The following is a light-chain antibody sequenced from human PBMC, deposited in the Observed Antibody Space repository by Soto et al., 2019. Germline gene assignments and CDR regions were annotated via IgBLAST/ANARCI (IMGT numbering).Light chain of an antibody. CDR2: DVT. CDR3: CSYAGSYTLV. CDR1: SSDVGAYNW. Sequence: QSALTQPRSVSGSPGQSVTISCAGTSSDVGAYNWVSWYQQHPCKVPKLIIYDVTRRPSGVPDRFSGSKSGNTASLTISGLQADDEADYYCCSYAGSYTLVFGGGTKVTVL. J-gene: IGLJ3*02. V-gene: IGLV2-11*01.